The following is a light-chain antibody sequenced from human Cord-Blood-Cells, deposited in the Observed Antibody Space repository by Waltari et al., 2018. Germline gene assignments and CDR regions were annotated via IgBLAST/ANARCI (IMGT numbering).Light chain of an antibody. Sequence: IVLTQSPATLSLSPGESATLSCRASQSVSSYLAWYQQKPGQAPRLLIYDASNRATGIPARFSGSGSGTDFTLTISSLEPEDFAVYYCQQRSNWLTFGGGTKVEIK. V-gene: IGKV3-11*01. CDR3: QQRSNWLT. CDR2: DAS. CDR1: QSVSSY. J-gene: IGKJ4*01.